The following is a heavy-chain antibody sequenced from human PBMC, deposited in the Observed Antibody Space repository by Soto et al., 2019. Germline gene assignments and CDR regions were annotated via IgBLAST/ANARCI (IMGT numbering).Heavy chain of an antibody. CDR1: GFTFSDYY. CDR2: ISSSGSTI. J-gene: IGHJ6*02. V-gene: IGHV3-11*01. Sequence: PGGSLRLSCAASGFTFSDYYMSWIRQAPGKGLEWVSYISSSGSTIYYADSVKGRFTISRDNAKNSLYLQMNSLRAEDTAVYYCASGYGDYPSDCYGMDVWGQGTTVTVSS. D-gene: IGHD4-17*01. CDR3: ASGYGDYPSDCYGMDV.